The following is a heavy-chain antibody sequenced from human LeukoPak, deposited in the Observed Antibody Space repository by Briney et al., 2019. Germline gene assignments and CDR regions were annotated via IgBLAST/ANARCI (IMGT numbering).Heavy chain of an antibody. CDR3: ARLITGTTTAFDI. CDR2: IYSSGST. V-gene: IGHV4-61*02. D-gene: IGHD1-7*01. CDR1: GGSISNGTYY. J-gene: IGHJ3*02. Sequence: SQTLSLTCTVSGGSISNGTYYWSWIRQPAGKGLEWIGRIYSSGSTHYNPSLKTRLTMSVDTSKDQFSLKLSSVTAADTAVYYCARLITGTTTAFDIWGQGTMVTVSS.